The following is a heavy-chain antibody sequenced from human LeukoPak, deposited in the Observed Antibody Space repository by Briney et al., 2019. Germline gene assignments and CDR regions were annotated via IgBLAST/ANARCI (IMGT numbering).Heavy chain of an antibody. J-gene: IGHJ4*02. V-gene: IGHV3-48*03. CDR3: AREGGYGGLFDY. CDR2: ISSSGSTI. D-gene: IGHD3-10*01. CDR1: GFTFSSYE. Sequence: GGSLRLSCAASGFTFSSYEMNWARQTPGKGLEWVSYISSSGSTIYYADSVKGRFTISRDNAKNSLYLQMNSLRAEDTAVYYCAREGGYGGLFDYWGQGTLVTVSS.